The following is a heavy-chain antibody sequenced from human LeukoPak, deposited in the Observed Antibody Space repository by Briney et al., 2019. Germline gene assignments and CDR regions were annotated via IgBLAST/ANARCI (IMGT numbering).Heavy chain of an antibody. CDR3: ARAVSGRFDY. J-gene: IGHJ4*02. D-gene: IGHD6-19*01. Sequence: SETLSLTCTVSGGSISSGGYYWSWIRQHPGKGLEWIGYIYYSGSTYYNPSLKSRVTISVDTSKNQFSLKLSSVTAADTAVYYCARAVSGRFDYWGQGTLVTVSS. CDR2: IYYSGST. CDR1: GGSISSGGYY. V-gene: IGHV4-31*03.